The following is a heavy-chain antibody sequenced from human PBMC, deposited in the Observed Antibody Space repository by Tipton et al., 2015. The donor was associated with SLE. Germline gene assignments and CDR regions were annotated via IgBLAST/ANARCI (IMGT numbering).Heavy chain of an antibody. CDR3: AGSSGLDY. J-gene: IGHJ4*02. Sequence: LRLSCAVYGGSFSGYYWSWIRQPPGKGLEWIGEINHSGSTNHNPSLKSRVTISVDTSKNQFSLKLSSVTAADTAVYYCAGSSGLDYWGQGTLVTVSS. V-gene: IGHV4-34*01. CDR1: GGSFSGYY. CDR2: INHSGST. D-gene: IGHD6-19*01.